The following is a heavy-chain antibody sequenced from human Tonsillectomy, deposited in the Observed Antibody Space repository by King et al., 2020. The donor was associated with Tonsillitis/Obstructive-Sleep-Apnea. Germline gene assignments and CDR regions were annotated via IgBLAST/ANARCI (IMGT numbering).Heavy chain of an antibody. CDR2: IDPSDSYT. V-gene: IGHV5-10-1*01. Sequence: QLVQSGVEVKKPGESLRISCKGSGDSFTSYRIRWVRQMPGKGLEWMGRIDPSDSYTNYSPSFQGHVTSSADKSISTAYLQWSSLKASDTAMYYCARGGILSAGAPDFWGQGTLVTVSS. J-gene: IGHJ4*02. CDR3: ARGGILSAGAPDF. D-gene: IGHD6-13*01. CDR1: GDSFTSYR.